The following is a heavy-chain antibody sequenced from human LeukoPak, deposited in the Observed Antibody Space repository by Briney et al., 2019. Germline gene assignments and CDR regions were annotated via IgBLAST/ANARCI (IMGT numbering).Heavy chain of an antibody. J-gene: IGHJ3*02. CDR3: ARGPYSYDSSGAFDI. V-gene: IGHV4-38-2*02. Sequence: SETLSLTCTVSGYSISSGYFWGWIRQPPGQGLEWIGVYHVGTTDYNPSLKSRVTISVDRSKNQMSLKLSSVTAADTAVYYCARGPYSYDSSGAFDIWGQGTMVTVSS. D-gene: IGHD3-22*01. CDR1: GYSISSGYF. CDR2: VYHVGTT.